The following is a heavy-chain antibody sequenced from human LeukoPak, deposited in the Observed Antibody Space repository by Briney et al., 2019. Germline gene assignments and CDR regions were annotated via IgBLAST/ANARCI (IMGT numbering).Heavy chain of an antibody. J-gene: IGHJ4*02. V-gene: IGHV3-7*01. D-gene: IGHD3-9*01. CDR3: ARGTATPYYDILTGYLQGYYFDY. CDR2: IKQDGSEK. CDR1: GFTFSSYW. Sequence: PGGSLRLSCAASGFTFSSYWMSWVRQAPGKGLEWVANIKQDGSEKYYVDSVKGRFTISRDNAKNSLYLQMNSLRAEDTAVYYCARGTATPYYDILTGYLQGYYFDYWGQGTLVTVSS.